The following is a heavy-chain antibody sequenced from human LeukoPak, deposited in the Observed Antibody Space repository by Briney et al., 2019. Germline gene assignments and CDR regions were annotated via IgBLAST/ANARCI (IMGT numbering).Heavy chain of an antibody. CDR1: GFTFSSYW. CDR2: INSDGSSI. Sequence: GGSLRLSCVASGFTFSSYWMHWVRQAPGKGLVWVSRINSDGSSISYADSVKGRFTISRDNAKNSLYLQMNNLRAEDTAVYYCARDSSGSYYVVGGLDYWGQGTLVTVSS. CDR3: ARDSSGSYYVVGGLDY. D-gene: IGHD1-26*01. V-gene: IGHV3-74*01. J-gene: IGHJ4*02.